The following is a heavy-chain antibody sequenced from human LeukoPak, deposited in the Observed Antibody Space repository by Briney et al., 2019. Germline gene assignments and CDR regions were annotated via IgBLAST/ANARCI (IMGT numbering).Heavy chain of an antibody. CDR1: GGSISSYY. CDR2: IYYSGST. J-gene: IGHJ5*02. CDR3: AGVFPTGNWFDP. D-gene: IGHD3-9*01. Sequence: SETLSLTCTVSGGSISSYYWSWIRQPPGKGLEWIGYIYYSGSTNYNPSLKSRVTISVDTSKNQFSLKLSSVTAADTAVYYCAGVFPTGNWFDPWGQGTLVTVSS. V-gene: IGHV4-59*01.